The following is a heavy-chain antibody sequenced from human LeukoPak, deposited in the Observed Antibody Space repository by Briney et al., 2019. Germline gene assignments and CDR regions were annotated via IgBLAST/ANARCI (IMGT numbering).Heavy chain of an antibody. CDR2: IYYSGST. V-gene: IGHV4-31*03. CDR1: GGSISSGGYY. Sequence: PSQTLSLTCTVSGGSISSGGYYWSWIRQHPGKGLEWIGYIYYSGSTYYNPSLKSRVTISVDTSKNQFSLKLSSVTAADTAVYYCARHVIAAAGNFDYWGQGTLVTVSS. CDR3: ARHVIAAAGNFDY. D-gene: IGHD6-13*01. J-gene: IGHJ4*02.